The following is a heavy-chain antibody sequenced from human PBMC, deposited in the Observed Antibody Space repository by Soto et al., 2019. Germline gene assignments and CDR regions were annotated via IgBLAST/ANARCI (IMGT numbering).Heavy chain of an antibody. D-gene: IGHD2-15*01. V-gene: IGHV4-59*08. J-gene: IGHJ4*02. CDR1: GGSISSYY. Sequence: SETLSLTCTVSGGSISSYYWSWIRQPPGKGLEWIGYIYYSGSTNYNPSLKSRVTISVDTSKNQFSLKLSSVTAADTAVYYCARHRSYSVAALHYWGQGTLVTVSS. CDR2: IYYSGST. CDR3: ARHRSYSVAALHY.